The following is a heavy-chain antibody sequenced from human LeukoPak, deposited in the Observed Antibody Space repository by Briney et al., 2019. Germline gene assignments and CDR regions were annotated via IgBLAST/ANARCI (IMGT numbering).Heavy chain of an antibody. D-gene: IGHD3-10*01. Sequence: GGSLRLSCAASGFTFSSYGMHWVHQAPGKGLEWVAVISYDGSNKYYADSVKGRFTISRDNSKNTLYLQMNSLRAEDTAVYYCAKDRNTLLLTYGSGIGYGMDVWGQGTTVTVSS. CDR2: ISYDGSNK. CDR3: AKDRNTLLLTYGSGIGYGMDV. V-gene: IGHV3-30*18. J-gene: IGHJ6*02. CDR1: GFTFSSYG.